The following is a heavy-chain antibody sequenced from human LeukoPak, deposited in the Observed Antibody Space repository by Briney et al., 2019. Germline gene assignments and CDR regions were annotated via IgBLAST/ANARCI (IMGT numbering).Heavy chain of an antibody. V-gene: IGHV4-30-2*01. D-gene: IGHD3-22*01. Sequence: SQTLSLTCAVSGGSISSGGYCWSWIRQPPGKGLEWIGYIYHSGRTYYNPSLKSRVTISVDRSKKQFSLKLSSVTAEDTAVYYCASTYYYDSSGQYYFDYWGQGTMVTVSS. CDR1: GGSISSGGYC. J-gene: IGHJ4*02. CDR2: IYHSGRT. CDR3: ASTYYYDSSGQYYFDY.